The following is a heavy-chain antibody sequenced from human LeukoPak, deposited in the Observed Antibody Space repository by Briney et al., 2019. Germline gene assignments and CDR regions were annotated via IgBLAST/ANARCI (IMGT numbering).Heavy chain of an antibody. Sequence: ASVKVSRKASGYTFTGYYMHWVRQAPGQGLEWMGRINPNSGGTNYAQKFQGRVTMTRDTSISTAYMELSRLRSDGTAVYYCARGRVVGANWFDPWGQGTLVTVSS. CDR3: ARGRVVGANWFDP. J-gene: IGHJ5*02. CDR1: GYTFTGYY. V-gene: IGHV1-2*06. CDR2: INPNSGGT. D-gene: IGHD1-26*01.